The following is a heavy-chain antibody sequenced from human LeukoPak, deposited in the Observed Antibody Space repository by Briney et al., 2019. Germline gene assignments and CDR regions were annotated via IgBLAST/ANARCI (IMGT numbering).Heavy chain of an antibody. CDR2: MNPNSGNT. CDR3: ARGTRYYGSGSYYY. V-gene: IGHV1-8*01. CDR1: GYTFTSYD. J-gene: IGHJ4*02. D-gene: IGHD3-10*01. Sequence: ASVKVSCKASGYTFTSYDINWVRQATGQGLEWMGWMNPNSGNTGYAQKFQGRVTMTRNTSISTAYMELSGLRSEDTAVYYCARGTRYYGSGSYYYWGQGTLVTVSS.